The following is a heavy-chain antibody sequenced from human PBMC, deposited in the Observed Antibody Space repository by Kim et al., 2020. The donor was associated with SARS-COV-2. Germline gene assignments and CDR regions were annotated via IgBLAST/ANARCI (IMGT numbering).Heavy chain of an antibody. V-gene: IGHV5-51*01. CDR2: IYPGDSDT. J-gene: IGHJ6*02. D-gene: IGHD6-19*01. CDR1: GYSFTSYW. Sequence: GESLKISCKGSGYSFTSYWIGWVRQMPGKGLEWMGIIYPGDSDTRYSPSFQGQVTISADKSISTAYLQWSSLKASDTAMYYCARHIGAVAGLEDYYGMDVWGQGTTVTVSS. CDR3: ARHIGAVAGLEDYYGMDV.